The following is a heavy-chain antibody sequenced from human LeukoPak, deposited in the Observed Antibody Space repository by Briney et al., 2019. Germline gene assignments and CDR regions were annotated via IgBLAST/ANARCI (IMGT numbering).Heavy chain of an antibody. J-gene: IGHJ1*01. CDR3: ARLKYYYDSSGYRAEYFQH. CDR2: IYYSGST. D-gene: IGHD3-22*01. Sequence: SETLSLTCTISGGSVSDYYWSWIRQPPGKGLEWIGSIYYSGSTYYNPSLKSRVTISVDTSKNQFSLKLSSVTAADTAVYYCARLKYYYDSSGYRAEYFQHWGQGTLVTVSS. V-gene: IGHV4-59*02. CDR1: GGSVSDYY.